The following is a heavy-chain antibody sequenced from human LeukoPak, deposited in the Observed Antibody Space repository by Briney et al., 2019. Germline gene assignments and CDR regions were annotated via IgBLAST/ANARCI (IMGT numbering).Heavy chain of an antibody. D-gene: IGHD1-26*01. CDR3: ARMYSGTYGGIDY. Sequence: SETLSLTCTVSGGSMNSYYWSWIRQPAGKGLEWIGRVYSSGSTNYYPSLKSRVTMSVDTSRNQFSLKLSSVTAADTAVYYCARMYSGTYGGIDYWGQGTLVTVSS. CDR1: GGSMNSYY. J-gene: IGHJ4*02. V-gene: IGHV4-4*07. CDR2: VYSSGST.